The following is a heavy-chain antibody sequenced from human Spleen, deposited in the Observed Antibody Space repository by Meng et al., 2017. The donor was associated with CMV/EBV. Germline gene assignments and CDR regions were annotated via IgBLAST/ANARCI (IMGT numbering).Heavy chain of an antibody. V-gene: IGHV1-3*04. CDR1: GYSFTTYP. CDR2: INTGNGNT. CDR3: ARKVGASTYWFDP. J-gene: IGHJ5*02. D-gene: IGHD1-26*01. Sequence: QVQLVQSGAEVKEPGASVKVSCKASGYSFTTYPMHWVRQAPGQRLEWMGWINTGNGNTKYSQKFQGRVTITRDTSASTAYMELSSLRSEDTAVYYCARKVGASTYWFDPWGQGTLVTVSS.